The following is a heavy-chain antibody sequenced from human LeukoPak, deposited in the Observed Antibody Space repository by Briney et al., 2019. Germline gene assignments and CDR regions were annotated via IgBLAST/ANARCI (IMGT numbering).Heavy chain of an antibody. D-gene: IGHD6-19*01. CDR3: AGTDGSGWYFGPLDY. CDR2: INHSGST. V-gene: IGHV4-34*01. Sequence: SETLSLTCAVYGGSFSGYYWSWIRQPPGKGLEWIGEINHSGSTNYNPSLKSRVTISVDTSKNQFSLKLSSVTAADTAVYYCAGTDGSGWYFGPLDYWGQGTLVTVSS. CDR1: GGSFSGYY. J-gene: IGHJ4*02.